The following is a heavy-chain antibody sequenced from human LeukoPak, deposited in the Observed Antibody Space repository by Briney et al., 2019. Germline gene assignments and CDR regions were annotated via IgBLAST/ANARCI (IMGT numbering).Heavy chain of an antibody. Sequence: GGSLRLSCAASGFTFSDYYMSWIRQAPGKGMEWVSDISSTSIYTNYADSVKGRFTISRDNAKNSLYLQMNSLRAEDTAVYYCAREDGYSSSWYSDYWGQGTLVIVSS. CDR3: AREDGYSSSWYSDY. D-gene: IGHD6-13*01. CDR1: GFTFSDYY. V-gene: IGHV3-11*05. J-gene: IGHJ4*02. CDR2: ISSTSIYT.